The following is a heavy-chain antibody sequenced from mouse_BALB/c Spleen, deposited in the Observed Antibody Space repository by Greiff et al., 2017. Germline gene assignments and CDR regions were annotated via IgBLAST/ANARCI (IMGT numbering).Heavy chain of an antibody. CDR1: GFTFSSFG. CDR3: ARSRLGIDY. J-gene: IGHJ2*01. D-gene: IGHD2-14*01. CDR2: ISSGSSTI. Sequence: EVHLVESGGGLVQPGGSRKLSCAASGFTFSSFGMHWVRQAPEKGLEWVAYISSGSSTIYYADTVKGRFTISRDNPKNTLFLQMTSLRSEDTAMYYCARSRLGIDYWGQGTTLTVSS. V-gene: IGHV5-17*02.